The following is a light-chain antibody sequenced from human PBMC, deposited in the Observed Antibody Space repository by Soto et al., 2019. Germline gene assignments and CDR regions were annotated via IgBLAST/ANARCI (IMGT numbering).Light chain of an antibody. CDR2: DAS. Sequence: DIQMTQSPSTLSASVGDRVTITCRASQSVNKWLAWFQQKPGKVPKLLIFDASTLQTGVPSRFSGSGSGTDFTLTISCLQSEDFATYYCQQYYSFPLTFGGGTKVDIK. CDR1: QSVNKW. V-gene: IGKV1-5*01. J-gene: IGKJ4*01. CDR3: QQYYSFPLT.